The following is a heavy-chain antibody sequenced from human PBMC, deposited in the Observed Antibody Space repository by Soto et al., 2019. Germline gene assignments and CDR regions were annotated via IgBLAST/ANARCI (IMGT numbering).Heavy chain of an antibody. CDR3: ARSQTDYYYDSSGYYPNWYFDL. J-gene: IGHJ2*01. CDR2: IIPIFGTA. CDR1: GGTFSSYA. D-gene: IGHD3-22*01. Sequence: QVQLVQSGAEVKKPGSSVKVSCKASGGTFSSYAISWVRQAPGQGLEWMGGIIPIFGTANYAQKFQGRVTITADESTSTAYMELSSLRSEDTAVYYCARSQTDYYYDSSGYYPNWYFDLWGRGTLVTVSS. V-gene: IGHV1-69*01.